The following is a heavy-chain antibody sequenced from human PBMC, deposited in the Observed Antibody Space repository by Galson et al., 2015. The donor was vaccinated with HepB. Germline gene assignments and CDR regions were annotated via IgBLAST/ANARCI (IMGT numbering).Heavy chain of an antibody. Sequence: SLRLSCAASGFTFGDYAMSWVRQAPGKGLEWVGFIRSKAYGGTTEYAASVRGRFTISRDDSSTIAYLQMNSLEIEDTAVYYCTRWASRGQSEFDLWGQGTLATVSS. CDR3: TRWASRGQSEFDL. V-gene: IGHV3-49*04. D-gene: IGHD6-19*01. CDR1: GFTFGDYA. CDR2: IRSKAYGGTT. J-gene: IGHJ4*02.